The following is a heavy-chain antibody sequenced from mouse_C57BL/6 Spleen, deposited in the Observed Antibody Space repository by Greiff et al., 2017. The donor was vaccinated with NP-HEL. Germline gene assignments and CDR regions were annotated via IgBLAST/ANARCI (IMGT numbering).Heavy chain of an antibody. CDR3: AIDYYGSSGLAY. D-gene: IGHD1-1*01. V-gene: IGHV1-81*01. CDR1: GYTFTSYG. J-gene: IGHJ3*01. CDR2: IYPRSGNT. Sequence: QVQLQQSGAELARPGASVKLSCKASGYTFTSYGISWVKQRTGQGLEWIGEIYPRSGNTYYNEKFKGKATLTADKSSSTAYMELRSLTSEDSAVYFCAIDYYGSSGLAYWGQGTLVTVSA.